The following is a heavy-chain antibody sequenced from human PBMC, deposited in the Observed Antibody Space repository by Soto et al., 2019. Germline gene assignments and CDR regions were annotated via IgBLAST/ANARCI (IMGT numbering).Heavy chain of an antibody. CDR3: ARDMREGLSGWHGVDY. V-gene: IGHV1-46*01. CDR2: VNPSSGVT. Sequence: QVQLVQSGAEVKKPGASVKVSCKPFGYTFTSYYIHWVRQAPGEGLEWMGIVNPSSGVTGYTQKFQGRVTMTTDTSTSTVYMELSSLRSEDTAVYYWARDMREGLSGWHGVDYWGQGTMVTVSS. D-gene: IGHD6-19*01. J-gene: IGHJ4*02. CDR1: GYTFTSYY.